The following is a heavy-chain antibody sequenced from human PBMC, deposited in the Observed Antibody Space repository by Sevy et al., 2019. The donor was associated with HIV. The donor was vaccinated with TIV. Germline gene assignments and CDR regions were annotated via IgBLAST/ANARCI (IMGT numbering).Heavy chain of an antibody. Sequence: ASVKVSCKASGRTFSNYAINWVLQGPGQGLEWMGGIIPMFGTANYVQKFQGRVTITADESTKTAYMELSSLRSEDTAVYYCARSISWYASFDSWGQRTLVTISS. CDR2: IIPMFGTA. CDR3: ARSISWYASFDS. J-gene: IGHJ4*02. CDR1: GRTFSNYA. D-gene: IGHD6-13*01. V-gene: IGHV1-69*13.